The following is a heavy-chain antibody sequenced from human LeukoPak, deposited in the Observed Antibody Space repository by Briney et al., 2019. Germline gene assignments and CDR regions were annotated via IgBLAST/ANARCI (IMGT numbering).Heavy chain of an antibody. CDR1: GGSISSYY. V-gene: IGHV4-59*12. D-gene: IGHD3-22*01. J-gene: IGHJ4*02. CDR2: IYYSGST. Sequence: SETLSLTCTVSGGSISSYYWSWIRQPPGKGLEWIGYIYYSGSTNYNPSLKSRVTISVDKSKNQFSLKLSSVTAADTAVYYCARDYYDSSGYYSGIDYWGQGTLVTVSS. CDR3: ARDYYDSSGYYSGIDY.